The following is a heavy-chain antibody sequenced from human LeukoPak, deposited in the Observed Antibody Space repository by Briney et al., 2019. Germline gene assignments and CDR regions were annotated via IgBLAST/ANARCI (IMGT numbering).Heavy chain of an antibody. Sequence: SETLSLTCTVSGGSINSGGYYWSWIRQPPGKGLEWIGYIYHSGSTYYNPSLKSRVTISVDRSKNQFSLKLSSVTAADTAVYYCASPYSSSWYYFDYWGQGTLVTVSS. D-gene: IGHD6-13*01. CDR3: ASPYSSSWYYFDY. V-gene: IGHV4-30-2*01. J-gene: IGHJ4*02. CDR2: IYHSGST. CDR1: GGSINSGGYY.